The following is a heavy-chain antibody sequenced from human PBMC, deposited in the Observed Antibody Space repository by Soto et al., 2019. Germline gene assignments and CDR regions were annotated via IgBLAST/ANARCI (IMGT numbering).Heavy chain of an antibody. CDR1: GYKFTTYF. V-gene: IGHV1-46*01. J-gene: IGHJ1*01. D-gene: IGHD2-15*01. CDR3: VRGYCTTSPCAGDFQF. Sequence: QVQLVQSGAELKKPGASVKVACKASGYKFTTYFIHWVRQPPGQRLERMGIIHPSGDTGNAQKFRGRATMTTDTSTTTAYMELRNMTYEDTAVYFSVRGYCTTSPCAGDFQFWGQGNLVTVSS. CDR2: IHPSGDT.